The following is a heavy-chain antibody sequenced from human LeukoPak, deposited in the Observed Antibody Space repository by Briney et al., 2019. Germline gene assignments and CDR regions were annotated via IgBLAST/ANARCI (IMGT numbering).Heavy chain of an antibody. CDR2: IHPNSGGT. D-gene: IGHD3-16*01. V-gene: IGHV1-2*02. CDR3: ASLAHFDGSTDYPDF. Sequence: ASVKVSCKASGYTSTDYYLHWLRQAPGQGLEWMGWIHPNSGGTNYAQNFQGRVTMTRDTSITTAYMELSRLTSDDTAVYYCASLAHFDGSTDYPDFWGQGTLVTVSS. CDR1: GYTSTDYY. J-gene: IGHJ4*02.